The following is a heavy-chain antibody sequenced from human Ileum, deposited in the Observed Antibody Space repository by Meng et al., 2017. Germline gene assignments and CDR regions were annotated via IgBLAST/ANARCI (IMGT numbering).Heavy chain of an antibody. D-gene: IGHD2-21*01. CDR1: GDSVSSRASS. J-gene: IGHJ3*02. CDR3: ARWVANIKSFDM. CDR2: MYYNGDT. V-gene: IGHV4-39*07. Sequence: SETLSLTCSVSGDSVSSRASSWGWIRQPPGKGLEWIAIMYYNGDTSYQASLKSRVTMSLDMPKNQFSLRLSSVTAADTAMYYCARWVANIKSFDMWGQGTMVTVSS.